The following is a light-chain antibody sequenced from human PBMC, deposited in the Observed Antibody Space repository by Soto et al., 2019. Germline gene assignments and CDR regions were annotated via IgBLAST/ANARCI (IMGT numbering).Light chain of an antibody. J-gene: IGKJ5*01. CDR2: TAS. CDR3: QQLNGYPIT. Sequence: DIQFTQSPSFLSASVGDRVSITCPASQGISNYLAWYRQKPGKAPELLIHTASTLQSGVPSRFSGSGSGAEFSLTISSLQPEDFATYYCQQLNGYPITFGQGTRLEIK. CDR1: QGISNY. V-gene: IGKV1-9*01.